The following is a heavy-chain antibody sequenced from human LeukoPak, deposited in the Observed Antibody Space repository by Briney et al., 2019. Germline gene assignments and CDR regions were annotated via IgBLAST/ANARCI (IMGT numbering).Heavy chain of an antibody. J-gene: IGHJ4*02. CDR2: MNPNSGKT. CDR3: ARVGSAVAGTDFDY. Sequence: ASVKVSCKASGYTFTGYYMHWVRQAPGQGLEWMGWMNPNSGKTGYAQKFQGRVTMTRNTSISTAYMELSSLRSEDTAVYYCARVGSAVAGTDFDYWGQGTLVTVSS. CDR1: GYTFTGYY. V-gene: IGHV1-8*02. D-gene: IGHD6-19*01.